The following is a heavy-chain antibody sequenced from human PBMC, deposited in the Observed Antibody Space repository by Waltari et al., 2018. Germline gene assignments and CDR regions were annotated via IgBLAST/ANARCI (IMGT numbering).Heavy chain of an antibody. D-gene: IGHD6-6*01. CDR1: GFSISGYW. CDR3: ARDGLGSSHDY. CDR2: IHSDGRST. V-gene: IGHV3-74*01. J-gene: IGHJ4*02. Sequence: EVQLVESGGGLIQPGGSLRLSCAASGFSISGYWMHWVRLPPGKGLVWVSRIHSDGRSTSYVDSVRGRFTVSRDNANNTVYLQMNSLRADDTGVYFCARDGLGSSHDYWGQGTLVTVSS.